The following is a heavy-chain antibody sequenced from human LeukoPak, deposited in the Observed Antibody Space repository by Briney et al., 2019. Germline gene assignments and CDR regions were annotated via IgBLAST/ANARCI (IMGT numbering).Heavy chain of an antibody. V-gene: IGHV4-59*01. J-gene: IGHJ4*02. CDR2: VCHTGIS. CDR1: GGSISSYF. D-gene: IGHD5-24*01. CDR3: ARDRDGYNYIDS. Sequence: SETLSLTCTVSGGSISSYFWSWIRQSPGTGLQWIGHVCHTGISNSNPSFKGRVTISVDMSKNQFSLRLSSVTAADTAVYYCARDRDGYNYIDSWGQGTLVTVSS.